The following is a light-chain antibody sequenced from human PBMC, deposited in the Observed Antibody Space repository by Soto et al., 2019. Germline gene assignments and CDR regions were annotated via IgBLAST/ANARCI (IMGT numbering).Light chain of an antibody. CDR3: QHRSNGYT. CDR2: DAS. J-gene: IGKJ2*01. Sequence: EIVLTQSPATLSLSPGERATLSCRASQSVSSYLAWYQQTPGQAPRLLIYDASNRATGIPARFSGSGSGTDFTLTISSLEPEDFAVYYCQHRSNGYTFGQGTKLEIK. CDR1: QSVSSY. V-gene: IGKV3-11*01.